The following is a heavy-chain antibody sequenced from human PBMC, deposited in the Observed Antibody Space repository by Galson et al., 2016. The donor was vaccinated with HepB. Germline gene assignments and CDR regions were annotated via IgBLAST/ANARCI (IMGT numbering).Heavy chain of an antibody. CDR2: LSGSGAHT. J-gene: IGHJ4*02. V-gene: IGHV3-23*01. D-gene: IGHD3-16*02. Sequence: SLRLSCAASGFTFSRYAMTWVRQAPGKGLEWVSGLSGSGAHTYYADSAKGRFTISRDNSKNTLYLQMNSLRVEDTAVYYCAKDYVGGSYLLTQFDYWGQGTLVTVSS. CDR1: GFTFSRYA. CDR3: AKDYVGGSYLLTQFDY.